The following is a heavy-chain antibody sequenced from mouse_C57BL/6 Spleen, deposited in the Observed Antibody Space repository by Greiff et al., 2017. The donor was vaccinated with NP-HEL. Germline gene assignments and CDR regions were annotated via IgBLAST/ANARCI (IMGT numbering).Heavy chain of an antibody. CDR3: ARDVLPLRGFAY. CDR1: GYTFTSYW. J-gene: IGHJ3*01. V-gene: IGHV1-69*01. D-gene: IGHD1-1*01. CDR2: IDPSDSYT. Sequence: QVQLKQPGAELVMPGASVKLSCKASGYTFTSYWMHWVKQRPGQGLEWIGEIDPSDSYTNYNQKFKGKSTLTVDKSSSTAYMQLSSLTSEDSAVYYCARDVLPLRGFAYWGQGTLVTVSA.